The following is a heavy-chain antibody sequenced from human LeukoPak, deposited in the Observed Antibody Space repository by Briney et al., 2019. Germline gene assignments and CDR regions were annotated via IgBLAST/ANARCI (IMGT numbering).Heavy chain of an antibody. CDR2: ISGSGGST. J-gene: IGHJ4*02. CDR3: AKEVITMVRGVNGGYFDY. CDR1: RFTFRSYA. V-gene: IGHV3-23*01. D-gene: IGHD3-10*01. Sequence: GGSLRLSCAASRFTFRSYAMSWVRQAPGKGLEWVSAISGSGGSTYYADSVKGRFTISTDYSKNTLFLQMNSLRAEDTAVYYCAKEVITMVRGVNGGYFDYWGQGTLVTVSS.